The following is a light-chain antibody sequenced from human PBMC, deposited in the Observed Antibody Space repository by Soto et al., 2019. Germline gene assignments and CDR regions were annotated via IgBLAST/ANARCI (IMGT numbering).Light chain of an antibody. CDR3: QQYIKWPRT. CDR1: QSISSN. CDR2: VAS. V-gene: IGKV3-15*01. J-gene: IGKJ1*01. Sequence: EIVMTQSPATLSVSPGERATLSCRASQSISSNLAWYQQKPGQAPRLLIYVASTRATGIPARFSGSGSGTKFTLTISSLQSEDFAVYYCQQYIKWPRTFGQGTKVDIK.